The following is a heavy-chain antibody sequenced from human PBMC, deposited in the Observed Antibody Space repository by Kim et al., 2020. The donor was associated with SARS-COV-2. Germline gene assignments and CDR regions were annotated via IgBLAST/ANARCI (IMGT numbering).Heavy chain of an antibody. CDR2: IYPGDSDT. CDR3: ARIRDSSGYYYGAGGFDY. D-gene: IGHD3-22*01. J-gene: IGHJ4*02. V-gene: IGHV5-51*01. Sequence: GESLKISCKGSGYSFTSYWIGWVRQMPGKGLEWMGIIYPGDSDTRYSPSFQGQVTISADKSISTAYLQWSSLKASDTAMYYCARIRDSSGYYYGAGGFDYWGQGTLVTVSS. CDR1: GYSFTSYW.